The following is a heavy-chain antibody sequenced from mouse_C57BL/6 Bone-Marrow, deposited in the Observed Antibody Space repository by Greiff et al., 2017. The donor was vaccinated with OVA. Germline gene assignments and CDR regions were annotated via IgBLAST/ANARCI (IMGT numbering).Heavy chain of an antibody. V-gene: IGHV1-47*01. Sequence: VQGVESGAELVKPGASVKMSCKASGYTFTTYPIEWMKQNHGKSLEWIGNFHPYNDDTKYNEKFKGKATLTVEKSSSTVYLELSRLTSDDSAVYYCARGGFYGGAMDYWGQGTSVTVSS. D-gene: IGHD1-1*01. CDR2: FHPYNDDT. CDR3: ARGGFYGGAMDY. J-gene: IGHJ4*01. CDR1: GYTFTTYP.